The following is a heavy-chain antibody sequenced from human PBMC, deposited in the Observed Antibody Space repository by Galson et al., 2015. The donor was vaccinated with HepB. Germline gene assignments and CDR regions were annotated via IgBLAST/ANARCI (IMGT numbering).Heavy chain of an antibody. CDR2: IYHRGST. CDR1: GGSITTDNW. V-gene: IGHV4-4*02. Sequence: ETLSLTCGVSGGSITTDNWWSWVRQPPGKGLEWIGEIYHRGSTNYNPSLTSRVTISLDRSRNQFSLRLMSVTSTDTAVYYCARWNGLAAAGTYFYAMDVWGQGTTVTVSS. D-gene: IGHD6-13*01. J-gene: IGHJ6*02. CDR3: ARWNGLAAAGTYFYAMDV.